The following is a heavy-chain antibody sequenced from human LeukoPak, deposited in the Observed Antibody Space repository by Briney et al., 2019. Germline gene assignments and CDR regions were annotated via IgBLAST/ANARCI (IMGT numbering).Heavy chain of an antibody. D-gene: IGHD4-11*01. CDR2: INHSGTT. CDR1: GGSFSDYY. CDR3: ARGALGRTTPHVFDI. Sequence: SETLSLTCAVYGGSFSDYYWSWIRQPPGQGLEWIGEINHSGTTNYNPPLKRRVTTSVETSTIHFALNLSCVTAADTAVDYYARGALGRTTPHVFDIWGQGTMVTVSS. V-gene: IGHV4-34*01. J-gene: IGHJ3*02.